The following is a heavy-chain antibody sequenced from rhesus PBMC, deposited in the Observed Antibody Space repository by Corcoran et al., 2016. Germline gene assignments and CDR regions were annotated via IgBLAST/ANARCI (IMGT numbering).Heavy chain of an antibody. J-gene: IGHJ4*01. CDR2: IDSSDSDT. V-gene: IGHV5-2*01. CDR3: AKIAAAGGYFDY. D-gene: IGHD6-31*01. CDR1: GYSFTSYW. Sequence: EVQLVQSGAEVKRPGESLKISCKTSGYSFTSYWISWVRQMPGKGLEWMGAIDSSDSDTRYSPAFQGQVTISADKSISTAYLQWSSLKASDTATYYCAKIAAAGGYFDYWGQGVLVTVSS.